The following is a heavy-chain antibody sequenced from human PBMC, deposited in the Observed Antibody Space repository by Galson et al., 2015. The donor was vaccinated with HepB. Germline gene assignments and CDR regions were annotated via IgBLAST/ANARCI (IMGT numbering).Heavy chain of an antibody. V-gene: IGHV1-2*02. CDR3: AREFYCGGDCSLGAFDI. J-gene: IGHJ3*02. Sequence: SVKVSCKASGYTFTGYYMHWVRQAPGQGLEWMGWINPNSGGTNYAQKFQGRVTMTRDTSISTAYMELSRLRSDDTAVYYCAREFYCGGDCSLGAFDIWGQGTMVTVSS. D-gene: IGHD2-21*01. CDR2: INPNSGGT. CDR1: GYTFTGYY.